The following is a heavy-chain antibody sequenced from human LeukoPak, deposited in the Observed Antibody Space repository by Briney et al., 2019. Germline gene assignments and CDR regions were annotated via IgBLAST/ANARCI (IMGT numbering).Heavy chain of an antibody. D-gene: IGHD2-21*02. Sequence: ASVKVSCKASGYTFTSYYMHWVRQAPGQGLEWMGIINPSGGSTSYAQKFQGRVTMTRDTSTSTVYMELSSLRSEDTAVYYCASSPGGDLTAGDAFDIWGQGTMVTVSS. V-gene: IGHV1-46*01. J-gene: IGHJ3*02. CDR2: INPSGGST. CDR1: GYTFTSYY. CDR3: ASSPGGDLTAGDAFDI.